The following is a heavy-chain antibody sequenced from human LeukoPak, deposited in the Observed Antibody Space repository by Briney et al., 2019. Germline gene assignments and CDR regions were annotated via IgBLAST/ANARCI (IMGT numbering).Heavy chain of an antibody. D-gene: IGHD3-9*01. Sequence: GGSLRLSCAASGFTLSSYAMHWVRQAPGKGLEWVAVISYDGSNKYYADSVKGRFTISRDNSKNTLYLQMNSLRAEDTAVYYCARDTDYDILTGYYHFDYWGQGTLVTVSS. CDR3: ARDTDYDILTGYYHFDY. J-gene: IGHJ4*02. CDR2: ISYDGSNK. V-gene: IGHV3-30*04. CDR1: GFTLSSYA.